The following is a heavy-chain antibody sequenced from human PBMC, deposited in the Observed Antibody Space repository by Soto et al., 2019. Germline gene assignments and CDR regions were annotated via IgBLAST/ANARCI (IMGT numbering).Heavy chain of an antibody. V-gene: IGHV3-23*01. CDR1: GFAFSSYA. CDR2: ISGSGGST. J-gene: IGHJ4*02. D-gene: IGHD2-15*01. CDR3: AKAGGTILEPGFDY. Sequence: HPGGSLRLSCAASGFAFSSYAMSWVRQAPGKGLEWVSAISGSGGSTYYADSVKGRFTISRDNSKNTLYLQMNSLRAEDTAVYYCAKAGGTILEPGFDYWGQGTQVTVSS.